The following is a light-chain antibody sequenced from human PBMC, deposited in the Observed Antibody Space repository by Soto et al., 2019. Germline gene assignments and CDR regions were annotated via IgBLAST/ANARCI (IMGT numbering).Light chain of an antibody. CDR2: AAA. CDR3: LQDYNYPWT. CDR1: QGIRND. J-gene: IGKJ1*01. V-gene: IGKV1-6*01. Sequence: IQMTQSPSSLSASVGDRVTITCRASQGIRNDLYWYQQKPGKAPRVLIYAAAGLQSGISSRFSGSGSGTDFTLTITSLQPEDFATYYCLQDYNYPWTFGQGTKVEIK.